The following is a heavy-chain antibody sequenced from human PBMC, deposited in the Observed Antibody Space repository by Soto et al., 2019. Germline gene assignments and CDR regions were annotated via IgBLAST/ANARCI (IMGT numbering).Heavy chain of an antibody. D-gene: IGHD2-21*01. Sequence: QITLEESGPTLVKPTQTLTLTCSFSGFSLGDFGEGVGWVRQPPGEALEWLALIYWNDDERYNPSLESRLTISKDTSKNQVVLTMTNMDPLDKATYHCAHDRGCCGSRGMWGQGTLVTVSS. CDR2: IYWNDDE. V-gene: IGHV2-5*01. CDR1: GFSLGDFGEG. CDR3: AHDRGCCGSRGM. J-gene: IGHJ4*02.